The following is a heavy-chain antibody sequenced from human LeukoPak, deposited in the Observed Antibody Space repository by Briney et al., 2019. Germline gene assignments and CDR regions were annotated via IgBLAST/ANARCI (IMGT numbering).Heavy chain of an antibody. CDR3: ARLGTTGTTGFDY. J-gene: IGHJ4*02. CDR2: IYYSGST. D-gene: IGHD1-1*01. Sequence: SETLSLTCTVSGYSISSGYYWGWIRQPAGKGLEWIGYIYYSGSTNYNPSLKSRVTISVDTSKNQFSLKLSSVTAADTAVYYCARLGTTGTTGFDYWGQGTLVTVSS. CDR1: GYSISSGYY. V-gene: IGHV4-38-2*02.